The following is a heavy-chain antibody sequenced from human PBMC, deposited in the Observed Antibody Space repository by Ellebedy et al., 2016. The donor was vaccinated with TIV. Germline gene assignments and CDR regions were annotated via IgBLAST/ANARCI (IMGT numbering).Heavy chain of an antibody. D-gene: IGHD3-3*02. J-gene: IGHJ6*02. CDR1: GYNFIAYY. CDR3: AIVKQILAQGQTFGLDV. V-gene: IGHV1-2*02. CDR2: INPNSGAT. Sequence: AASVKVSCKASGYNFIAYYIHWVRQAPGQGLEWMGWINPNSGATNYAQKFHGRVSVARDTSIPTAYMELSSLTSDDTAMYYCAIVKQILAQGQTFGLDVWGRGTTVTVSS.